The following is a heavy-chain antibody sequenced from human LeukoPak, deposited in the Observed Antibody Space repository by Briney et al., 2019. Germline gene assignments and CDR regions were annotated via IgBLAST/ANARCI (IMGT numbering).Heavy chain of an antibody. CDR1: GYTFTGYY. Sequence: GASVKVSCKASGYTFTGYYMHWVRQAPGQGLEWMGWINPNSGGTNYAQKFQGRVTMTRDTSISTAYMELSRLRSDDTAVYYCAKDGDSSSGHCDYWGQGTLVTVSS. V-gene: IGHV1-2*02. J-gene: IGHJ4*02. D-gene: IGHD6-19*01. CDR3: AKDGDSSSGHCDY. CDR2: INPNSGGT.